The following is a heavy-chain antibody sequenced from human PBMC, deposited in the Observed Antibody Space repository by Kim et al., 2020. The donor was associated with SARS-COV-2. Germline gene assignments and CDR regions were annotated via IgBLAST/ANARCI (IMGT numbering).Heavy chain of an antibody. CDR2: IYYSGST. D-gene: IGHD3-10*01. CDR3: ARGGYGSGIERGYYYYGMDV. J-gene: IGHJ6*02. V-gene: IGHV4-59*08. CDR1: GGSISSYY. Sequence: SETLSLTCTVSGGSISSYYWSWIRQPPGKGLEWIGYIYYSGSTNYNPSLKSRVTISVDTSKNQFSLKLSSVTAADTAVYYCARGGYGSGIERGYYYYGMDVWGQGTTVTVSS.